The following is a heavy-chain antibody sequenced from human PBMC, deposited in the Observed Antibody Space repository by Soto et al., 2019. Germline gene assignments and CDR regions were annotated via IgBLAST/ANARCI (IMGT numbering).Heavy chain of an antibody. Sequence: QVQLVQSGAEVKKPGSSVKVSCKASGDTLSTYAISWVRQAPGQGLQWMGGIIPVIGTPNYAQKFQGRVTITADESTSTAYMELSSLRSEDTAVYYCARGAIVRGVALYGMDVWGQGTTVTVSS. V-gene: IGHV1-69*01. CDR3: ARGAIVRGVALYGMDV. D-gene: IGHD3-10*01. CDR2: IIPVIGTP. J-gene: IGHJ6*02. CDR1: GDTLSTYA.